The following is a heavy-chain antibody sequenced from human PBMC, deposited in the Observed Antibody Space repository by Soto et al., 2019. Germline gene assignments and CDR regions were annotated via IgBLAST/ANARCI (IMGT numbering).Heavy chain of an antibody. CDR2: IYYSGST. J-gene: IGHJ4*02. CDR3: ARGNDYDSSGSSYYFDY. CDR1: GGSISSGDYY. Sequence: QVQLQESGPGLVKPSQTLSLTCTVSGGSISSGDYYWSWIRQPPGKGLEWIGYIYYSGSTYYNPSLKSRVTISVDTSKNQFSLKLSSVTAADTAVYYCARGNDYDSSGSSYYFDYWGQGTLVTVSS. V-gene: IGHV4-30-4*01. D-gene: IGHD3-22*01.